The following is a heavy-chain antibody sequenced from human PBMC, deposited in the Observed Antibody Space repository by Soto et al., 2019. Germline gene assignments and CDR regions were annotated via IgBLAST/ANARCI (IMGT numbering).Heavy chain of an antibody. J-gene: IGHJ5*02. CDR1: GGSFSGYY. CDR3: ARGPKLLWFGAYNWFDP. V-gene: IGHV4-34*01. D-gene: IGHD3-10*01. CDR2: INHSGST. Sequence: SETLSLTCAVYGGSFSGYYWSWIRQPPGKELEWIGEINHSGSTNYNPSHKSRVTISVDTSKNQFSLKLSSVTAADTAVYYCARGPKLLWFGAYNWFDPWGQGTLVTVS.